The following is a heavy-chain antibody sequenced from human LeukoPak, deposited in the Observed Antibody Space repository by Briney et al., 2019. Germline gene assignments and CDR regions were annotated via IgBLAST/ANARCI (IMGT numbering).Heavy chain of an antibody. J-gene: IGHJ4*02. CDR3: ARLSTVTTSFDY. Sequence: PSETLSLICTVSGGSISTYYWSWIRQPVGKGLEWIGRIYTSGTTHYNPSLKSRVTVSVDTSKNQFSLKLSSVTAADTAVYYCARLSTVTTSFDYWGQGTLVTVSS. D-gene: IGHD4-17*01. V-gene: IGHV4-4*07. CDR1: GGSISTYY. CDR2: IYTSGTT.